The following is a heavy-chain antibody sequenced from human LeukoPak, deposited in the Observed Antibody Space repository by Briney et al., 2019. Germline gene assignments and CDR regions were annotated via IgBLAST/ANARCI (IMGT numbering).Heavy chain of an antibody. Sequence: PGGSLRLSCAASGFTFSSYSMNWVRQAPGKGLEWVSSISSSSSYIYYADSVKGRFTISRDNAKNSLYLQMNSLRAEDTAVYYCASTCSSTSCRSQYYYGMDVWGQGTTVTVSS. CDR1: GFTFSSYS. CDR3: ASTCSSTSCRSQYYYGMDV. CDR2: ISSSSSYI. J-gene: IGHJ6*02. D-gene: IGHD2-2*01. V-gene: IGHV3-21*01.